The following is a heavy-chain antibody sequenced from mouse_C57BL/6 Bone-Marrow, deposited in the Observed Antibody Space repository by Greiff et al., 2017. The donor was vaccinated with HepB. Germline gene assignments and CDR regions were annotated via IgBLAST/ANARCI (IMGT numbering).Heavy chain of an antibody. V-gene: IGHV1-7*01. CDR2: INPSSGYT. CDR1: GYTFTSYW. D-gene: IGHD1-1*01. Sequence: VQLQQSGAELAKPGASVKLSCKASGYTFTSYWMHWVKQRPGQGLEWIGYINPSSGYTKYNQKFKDKATLTADKSSSTAYMQLSSRTYEDSAVYYCARGYYGSSYYYYAMDYWGQGTSVTVSS. CDR3: ARGYYGSSYYYYAMDY. J-gene: IGHJ4*01.